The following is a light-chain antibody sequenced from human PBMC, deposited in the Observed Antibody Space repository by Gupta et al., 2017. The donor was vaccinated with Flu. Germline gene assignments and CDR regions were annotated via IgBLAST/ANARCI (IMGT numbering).Light chain of an antibody. CDR1: TSNIGSHS. CDR3: AAWDDNVSGPV. J-gene: IGLJ3*02. Sequence: QSVLPQSPSASGTLGQRVTISCSGGTSNIGSHSVYWYQHLPGAAPNLLVYENSQRPSGVPDRFTGSKSGTSASLAISGLRFDDEALYYCAAWDDNVSGPVFGGGTKVTVL. CDR2: ENS. V-gene: IGLV1-47*01.